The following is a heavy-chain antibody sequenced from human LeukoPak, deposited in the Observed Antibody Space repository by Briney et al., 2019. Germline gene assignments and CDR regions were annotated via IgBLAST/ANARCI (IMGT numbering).Heavy chain of an antibody. CDR2: IYYSGST. J-gene: IGHJ5*02. CDR1: GVSISSSSYY. CDR3: ARLGIAAAGTDWFDP. D-gene: IGHD6-13*01. V-gene: IGHV4-39*01. Sequence: KPSETLSLTCTVSGVSISSSSYYWGWIRQPPGKGLEWIGSIYYSGSTYYNPSLKSRVTISVDTSKNQFSLKLSSVTAADTAVYYCARLGIAAAGTDWFDPWGQGTLVTVSS.